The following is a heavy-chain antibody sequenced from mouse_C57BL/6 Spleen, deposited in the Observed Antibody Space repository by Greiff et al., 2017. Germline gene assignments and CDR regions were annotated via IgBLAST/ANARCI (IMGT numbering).Heavy chain of an antibody. J-gene: IGHJ3*01. CDR1: GFTFSDYG. Sequence: DVKLVESGGGLVKPGGSLKLSCAASGFTFSDYGMHWVRQAPEKGLAWVAYISSGSSTIYYADTVKGRFTISRDNAKNTRFLQMTSLRSEDTAMYYCAKEGFAYWGQGTLVTVSA. V-gene: IGHV5-17*01. CDR2: ISSGSSTI. CDR3: AKEGFAY.